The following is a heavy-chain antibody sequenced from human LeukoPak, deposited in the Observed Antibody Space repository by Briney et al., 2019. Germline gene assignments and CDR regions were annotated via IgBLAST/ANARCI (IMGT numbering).Heavy chain of an antibody. CDR3: ARDVYGDYEDGAHAFDI. Sequence: SETPSLTCTVSGGSISSYYWSWIRRPPGKGLEWIGYIYYSGSTNYNPSLKSRVTISVDTSKNQFSLKLSSVTAADTAVYYCARDVYGDYEDGAHAFDIWGQGTMVTVSS. D-gene: IGHD4-17*01. CDR2: IYYSGST. J-gene: IGHJ3*02. CDR1: GGSISSYY. V-gene: IGHV4-59*01.